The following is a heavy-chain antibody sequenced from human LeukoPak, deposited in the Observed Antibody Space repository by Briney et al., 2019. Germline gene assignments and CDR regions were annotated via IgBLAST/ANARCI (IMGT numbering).Heavy chain of an antibody. CDR1: GFTFDNYG. V-gene: IGHV3-20*04. Sequence: GGSLRLSCAASGFTFDNYGMSWVRQAPGKGLEWVSGIYWNGVSTGYADSVKGRFTISRDNAKNSLYLQMNSLRAEDTALYYCARDHAAAGTRTFDYWGQGTLVTVSS. CDR3: ARDHAAAGTRTFDY. D-gene: IGHD6-13*01. CDR2: IYWNGVST. J-gene: IGHJ4*02.